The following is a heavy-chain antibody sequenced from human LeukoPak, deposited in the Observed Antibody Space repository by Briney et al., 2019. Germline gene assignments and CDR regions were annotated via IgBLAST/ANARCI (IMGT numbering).Heavy chain of an antibody. D-gene: IGHD3-3*01. Sequence: SETLSLTCAVYDGSFSGYYWSWIRQPPGKGLEWIGEINHSGSTNYNPSLKSRVTISVDTSKNQFSLKLSSVTAADTAVYYCARGPPAKVLRFLEWLAYFDYWGQGTLVTVSS. V-gene: IGHV4-34*01. CDR2: INHSGST. J-gene: IGHJ4*02. CDR1: DGSFSGYY. CDR3: ARGPPAKVLRFLEWLAYFDY.